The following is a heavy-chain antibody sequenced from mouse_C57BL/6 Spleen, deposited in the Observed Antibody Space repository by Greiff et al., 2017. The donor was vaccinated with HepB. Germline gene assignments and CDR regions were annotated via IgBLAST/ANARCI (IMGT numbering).Heavy chain of an antibody. CDR2: INYDGSST. CDR1: GFTFSDYY. J-gene: IGHJ3*01. D-gene: IGHD2-4*01. CDR3: ARVGYDYDFSWFAY. V-gene: IGHV5-16*01. Sequence: EVKLVESEGGLVQPGSSMKLSCTASGFTFSDYYMAWVRQVPEKGLEWVANINYDGSSTYYLDSLKSRFIISRDNAKNILYLQMSSLKSEDTATYYCARVGYDYDFSWFAYRGQGTLVTVSA.